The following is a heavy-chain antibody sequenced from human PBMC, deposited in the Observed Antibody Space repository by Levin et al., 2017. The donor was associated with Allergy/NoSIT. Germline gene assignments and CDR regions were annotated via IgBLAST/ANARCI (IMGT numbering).Heavy chain of an antibody. CDR2: TSYDGNKE. Sequence: SCAASGFPFRSYAMHWVRQAPGKGLEWMTATSYDGNKEYYADSVKGRFSIFRDNSENTLYLQMNSLRPEDTAVYRCARDVGDGYYRKLGLSDRWGLGTLVTVSS. V-gene: IGHV3-30-3*01. J-gene: IGHJ5*02. CDR3: ARDVGDGYYRKLGLSDR. D-gene: IGHD5-24*01. CDR1: GFPFRSYA.